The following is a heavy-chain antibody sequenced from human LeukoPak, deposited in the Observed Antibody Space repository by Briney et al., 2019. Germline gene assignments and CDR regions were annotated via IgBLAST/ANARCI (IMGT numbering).Heavy chain of an antibody. D-gene: IGHD1-26*01. J-gene: IGHJ6*02. CDR3: ARGGAGGMDV. CDR1: GFTFSRFS. Sequence: GGSLRLSCAASGFTFSRFSMNWVRQAPGKGLEWVSSISNSGGSTYYADSVRGRFTISRDNSKNTLYLQMNSLRAEDTAVYYCARGGAGGMDVWGQGTTVTVSS. CDR2: ISNSGGST. V-gene: IGHV3-23*01.